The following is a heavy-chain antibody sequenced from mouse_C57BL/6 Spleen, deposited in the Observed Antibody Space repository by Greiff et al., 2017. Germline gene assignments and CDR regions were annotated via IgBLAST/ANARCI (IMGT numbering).Heavy chain of an antibody. D-gene: IGHD1-1*01. CDR1: GYTFTSYW. CDR2: IDPSDSYP. V-gene: IGHV1-59*01. CDR3: ARNPHYYGSSYGYFDV. Sequence: QVQLQQPGAELVRPGTSVKLSCKASGYTFTSYWMHWVKQRPGQGLEWIGVIDPSDSYPTYNQKFKGKATLTVDTSSSTAYMQLSSLSSEDSAVYYCARNPHYYGSSYGYFDVWGTGTTLTVAS. J-gene: IGHJ1*03.